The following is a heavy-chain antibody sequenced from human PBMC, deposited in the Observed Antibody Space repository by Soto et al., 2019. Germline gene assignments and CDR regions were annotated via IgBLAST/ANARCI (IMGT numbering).Heavy chain of an antibody. J-gene: IGHJ6*03. D-gene: IGHD5-18*01. CDR3: ARSTYRKDKGTKADYYYYYYMDV. V-gene: IGHV3-53*04. CDR2: IYSGGST. Sequence: GGSLRLSCAASGFTVSSNYMSWVRQAPGKGLEWVSVIYSGGSTYYADSVKGRFTISRHNSKNTLYLQMNSLRAEDTAVYYCARSTYRKDKGTKADYYYYYYMDVWGKGTTVTVSS. CDR1: GFTVSSNY.